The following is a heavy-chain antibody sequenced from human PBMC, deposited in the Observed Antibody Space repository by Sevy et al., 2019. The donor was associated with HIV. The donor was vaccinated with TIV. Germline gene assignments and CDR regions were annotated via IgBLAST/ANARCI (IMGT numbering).Heavy chain of an antibody. CDR2: ISGSGGST. D-gene: IGHD2-2*01. Sequence: GGCLRLSCAASGFTFSSYAMIWVRQAPGKGLEWVSAISGSGGSTYYADSVKGRFTISRDNSKNTLYLQMNSLRAEDTAVYYCANMQMGYCSSTSCYWGQGTLVTVSS. CDR1: GFTFSSYA. V-gene: IGHV3-23*01. J-gene: IGHJ4*02. CDR3: ANMQMGYCSSTSCY.